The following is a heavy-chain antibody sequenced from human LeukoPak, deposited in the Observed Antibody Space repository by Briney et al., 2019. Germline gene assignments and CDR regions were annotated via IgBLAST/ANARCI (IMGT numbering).Heavy chain of an antibody. Sequence: SETLSLTCTVSGGSISSSSYYWGWIRQPPGKGLEWIGSIYYSGSTYYNPSLKSRVTISVDTSKNQFSLKLSSVTAADTAVYYCARGALYGSGSYYSKYFQHWGQGTLVTVSS. CDR1: GGSISSSSYY. D-gene: IGHD3-10*01. CDR3: ARGALYGSGSYYSKYFQH. CDR2: IYYSGST. J-gene: IGHJ1*01. V-gene: IGHV4-39*07.